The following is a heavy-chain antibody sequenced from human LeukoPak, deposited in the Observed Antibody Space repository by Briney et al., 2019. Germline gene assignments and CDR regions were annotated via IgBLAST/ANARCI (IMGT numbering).Heavy chain of an antibody. D-gene: IGHD5-18*01. J-gene: IGHJ4*02. CDR2: IYHSGST. CDR3: ARRGYSYGI. V-gene: IGHV4-38-2*02. Sequence: PSETLSLTCNVSGYSISSDYYWGWIRQPPGKGLEWIGSIYHSGSTYYNPSLKSRVSMSVDTSKNQFSLKVISVTAADTAVYYCARRGYSYGIWGQGTLVTVSS. CDR1: GYSISSDYY.